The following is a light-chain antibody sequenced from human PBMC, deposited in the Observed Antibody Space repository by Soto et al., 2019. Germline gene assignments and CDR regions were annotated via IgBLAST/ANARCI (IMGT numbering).Light chain of an antibody. J-gene: IGKJ4*01. Sequence: DLQMTQSPSTLSASVGDRVTITCRGSQTLNSWLAWYQQKPGKAPKLLIYKASSLESGVPSRFSGSGSGTDFTLTISSLEPEDFAVYYCQQRRNWPPRLTCGGGTKVDIK. CDR3: QQRRNWPPRLT. CDR1: QTLNSW. V-gene: IGKV1-5*03. CDR2: KAS.